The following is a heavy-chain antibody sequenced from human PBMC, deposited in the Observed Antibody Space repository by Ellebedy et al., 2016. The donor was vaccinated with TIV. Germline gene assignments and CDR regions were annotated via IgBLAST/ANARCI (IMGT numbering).Heavy chain of an antibody. D-gene: IGHD6-13*01. Sequence: AASVKVSCKASGYTLTNYGISWVRQAPGQGLEWMGWISGYNGDTNYAQQFQGRLTLTTDTSTSTAYMEPRSLTSDDTAVYFCARTAAAGTALGDYWGQGTLVTVSS. V-gene: IGHV1-18*01. CDR2: ISGYNGDT. CDR1: GYTLTNYG. CDR3: ARTAAAGTALGDY. J-gene: IGHJ4*02.